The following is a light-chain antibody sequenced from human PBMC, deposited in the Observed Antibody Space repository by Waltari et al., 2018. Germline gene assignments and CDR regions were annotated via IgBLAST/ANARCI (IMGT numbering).Light chain of an antibody. J-gene: IGLJ1*01. CDR1: DSDVGAYDF. CDR3: SSYTTSSAPGV. Sequence: QSALTQPASVSGSPGQSITISCSGTDSDVGAYDFVSWYQQHPGKAPHLLIYEVSNLPSGISKRFSASKSGNPASLTISGRQAEDEADYYCSSYTTSSAPGVFGTGTRVTVL. V-gene: IGLV2-14*01. CDR2: EVS.